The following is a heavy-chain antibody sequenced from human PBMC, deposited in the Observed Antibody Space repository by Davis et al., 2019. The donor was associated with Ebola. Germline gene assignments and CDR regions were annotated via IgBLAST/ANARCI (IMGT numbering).Heavy chain of an antibody. D-gene: IGHD3-10*01. J-gene: IGHJ6*02. V-gene: IGHV4-39*01. CDR3: ARHITMVRGVLYYYYGMDV. CDR1: GGSISSSSYY. Sequence: SETLSLTCTVSGGSISSSSYYWGWIRQPPGKGLEWIGSIYYSGSTNYNPSLKSRVTISVDTSKNQFSLKLSSVTAADTAVYYCARHITMVRGVLYYYYGMDVLGQGTTVTVSS. CDR2: IYYSGST.